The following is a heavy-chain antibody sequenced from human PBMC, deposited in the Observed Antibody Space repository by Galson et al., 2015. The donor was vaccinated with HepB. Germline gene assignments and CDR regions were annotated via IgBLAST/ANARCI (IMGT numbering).Heavy chain of an antibody. CDR1: GYTFTGYY. CDR3: ARDLPPSSAMGDY. D-gene: IGHD5-18*01. V-gene: IGHV1-2*02. CDR2: INPNSGGT. Sequence: SVKVSCKASGYTFTGYYMHWVRQAPGQGLEWMGWINPNSGGTNYAQKFQGRVTMTRDTSISTAYMELSRLRSDDTAVYYCARDLPPSSAMGDYWGQGTLVTVSS. J-gene: IGHJ4*02.